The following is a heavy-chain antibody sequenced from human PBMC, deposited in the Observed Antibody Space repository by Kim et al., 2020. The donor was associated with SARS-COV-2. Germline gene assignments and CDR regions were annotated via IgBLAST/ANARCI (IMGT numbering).Heavy chain of an antibody. CDR3: ERYNYVDATFDV. CDR2: FYYSGSS. CDR1: GAQISSQGYY. V-gene: IGHV4-39*02. J-gene: IGHJ3*01. D-gene: IGHD3-9*01. Sequence: SETLSLTCSVSGAQISSQGYYWGWIRQSPGMGLEWLGSFYYSGSSFYNPSLKGRVTISVRASKNDFSLRLTSVSAADTAMYYCERYNYVDATFDVWGQGT.